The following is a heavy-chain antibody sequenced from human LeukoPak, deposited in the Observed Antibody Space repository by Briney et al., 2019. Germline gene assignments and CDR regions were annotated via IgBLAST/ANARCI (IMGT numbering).Heavy chain of an antibody. D-gene: IGHD2-2*01. CDR3: AKDTINRLPIVVVPAAIDY. CDR1: GFTFSSYA. J-gene: IGHJ4*02. CDR2: ISGSGGST. Sequence: QAGGSLRLSCAASGFTFSSYAMSWVRQAPGRGLEWVSAISGSGGSTYYADSVKGRFTISRDNSKNTLYLQMNSLRAEDTAVYYCAKDTINRLPIVVVPAAIDYWGQGTLVTVSS. V-gene: IGHV3-23*01.